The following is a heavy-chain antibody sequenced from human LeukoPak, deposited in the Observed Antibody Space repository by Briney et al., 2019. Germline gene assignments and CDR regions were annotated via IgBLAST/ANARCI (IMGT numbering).Heavy chain of an antibody. J-gene: IGHJ4*02. CDR3: ARVALYSGYDFDY. D-gene: IGHD5-12*01. Sequence: PWETLSLTCTVSGGSISSYYWSWIRQPAGKGLEWSGRIYTSGSTNYNPSLKSRVTMSVDTSKNQFSLKLSSVTAADTAVYYCARVALYSGYDFDYGGQGTLVTVSS. V-gene: IGHV4-4*07. CDR2: IYTSGST. CDR1: GGSISSYY.